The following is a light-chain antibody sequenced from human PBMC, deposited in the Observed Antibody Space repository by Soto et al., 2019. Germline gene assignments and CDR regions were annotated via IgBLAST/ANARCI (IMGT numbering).Light chain of an antibody. CDR3: SSYTSSSARV. V-gene: IGLV2-14*01. Sequence: QSVLTQPASVSGSPRQSITISCTGTSSDVGGYNYVSWYQQHPGKAPKLIIYEVSNRPSGISNRFSGSKSGNTASLTISGLQAEDEADYYCSSYTSSSARVFGGGTKLTVL. CDR1: SSDVGGYNY. J-gene: IGLJ3*02. CDR2: EVS.